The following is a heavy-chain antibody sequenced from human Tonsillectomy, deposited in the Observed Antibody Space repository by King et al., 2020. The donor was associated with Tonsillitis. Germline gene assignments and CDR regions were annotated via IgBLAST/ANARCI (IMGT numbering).Heavy chain of an antibody. D-gene: IGHD6-13*01. CDR1: GYTFTSYG. CDR2: ISAYNGNT. V-gene: IGHV1-18*01. J-gene: IGHJ4*02. Sequence: VQLVESGAEVKKPGASVKVSCKASGYTFTSYGISWVRQAPGQGLEWMGWISAYNGNTNYAQKLQGRVTMTTDTSTSTAYMELRSLRSDDTAVYYCARDYVRYSSSWYVDYWGQGTLVTVSS. CDR3: ARDYVRYSSSWYVDY.